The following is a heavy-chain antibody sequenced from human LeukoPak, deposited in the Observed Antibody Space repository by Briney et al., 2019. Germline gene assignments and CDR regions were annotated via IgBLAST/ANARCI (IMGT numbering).Heavy chain of an antibody. Sequence: PGGSLRLSCAASGFTFSSYAMSWVRQAPGKGLEWVSAISDSGGRTYYADSVKGRFTISRDNSKNTLYLQMNSLRAEDTAVYYCAKLPEYYYDSSGYTHFDYWGQGTLDTVSS. CDR2: ISDSGGRT. D-gene: IGHD3-22*01. J-gene: IGHJ4*02. CDR3: AKLPEYYYDSSGYTHFDY. CDR1: GFTFSSYA. V-gene: IGHV3-23*01.